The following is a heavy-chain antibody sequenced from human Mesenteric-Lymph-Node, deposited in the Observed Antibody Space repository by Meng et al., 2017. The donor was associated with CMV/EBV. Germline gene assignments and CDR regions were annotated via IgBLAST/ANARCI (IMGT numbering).Heavy chain of an antibody. J-gene: IGHJ4*02. V-gene: IGHV1-2*02. CDR3: ARSCSSSTCRAPSPDY. CDR2: INPHSAGT. CDR1: GYTFTSYY. Sequence: ASVKVSCKASGYTFTSYYMHWVRQAPGQGLEWMGWINPHSAGTKYAQKFQGRVTVTRDTSITTAYMELSRLRPDDTAVYYCARSCSSSTCRAPSPDYWGQGTLVTAPQ. D-gene: IGHD2-2*01.